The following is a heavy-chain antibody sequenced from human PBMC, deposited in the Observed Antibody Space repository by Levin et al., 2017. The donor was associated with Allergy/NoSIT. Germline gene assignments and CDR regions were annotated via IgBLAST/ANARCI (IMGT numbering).Heavy chain of an antibody. V-gene: IGHV3-48*01. D-gene: IGHD2-2*01. CDR1: GFTFSSYS. CDR2: ISSSSSTI. CDR3: ARLYHCSSTSCYVRYYYYYMDV. Sequence: GESLKISCAASGFTFSSYSMNWVRQAPGKGLEWVSYISSSSSTIYYADSVKGRFTISRDNAKNSLYLQMNSLSAEDTAVYYCARLYHCSSTSCYVRYYYYYMDVWGKGNTVTVSS. J-gene: IGHJ6*03.